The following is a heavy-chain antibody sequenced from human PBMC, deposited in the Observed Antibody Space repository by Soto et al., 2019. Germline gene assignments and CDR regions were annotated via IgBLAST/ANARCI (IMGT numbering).Heavy chain of an antibody. V-gene: IGHV3-48*03. Sequence: GGSLRLSCAASGFTFSSYEMNWVRQAPGKGLEWVSYISSSGSTIYYADSVKGRFTISRDNAKNSLYLQMNSLRAKDTAVYYCARELGYNWFDPWGQGTLVTVSS. CDR3: ARELGYNWFDP. CDR1: GFTFSSYE. CDR2: ISSSGSTI. D-gene: IGHD7-27*01. J-gene: IGHJ5*02.